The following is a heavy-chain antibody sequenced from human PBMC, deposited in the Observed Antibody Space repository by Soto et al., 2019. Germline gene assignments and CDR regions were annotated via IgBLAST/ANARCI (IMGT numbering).Heavy chain of an antibody. CDR1: GVSITSGYYY. D-gene: IGHD2-15*01. V-gene: IGHV4-31*03. CDR2: ISYSGNT. CDR3: VRDGGRQHMERRGWYDP. Sequence: QVQLQESGPGLVKPSQTLSLTCTVSGVSITSGYYYWAWFRQQPGRGLEWIGYISYSGNTWYNPSLEGRLTISRDTSKNQFYLNLSSMTAADAAVYYCVRDGGRQHMERRGWYDPWGQGILVTVSS. J-gene: IGHJ5*02.